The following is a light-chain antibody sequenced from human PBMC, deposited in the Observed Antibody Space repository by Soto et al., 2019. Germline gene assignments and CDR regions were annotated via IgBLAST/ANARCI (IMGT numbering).Light chain of an antibody. V-gene: IGLV2-8*01. CDR3: KSYAGSTTYV. J-gene: IGLJ1*01. CDR1: TNDIGVYDF. CDR2: EVV. Sequence: QSALTQPPSASGSPEQSVTISCTGTTNDIGVYDFVSWYQHHPGKAPRLIIYEVVQRPSGVPDRFSGSKSGNTASLTVSGIQSADEADYFCKSYAGSTTYVFGSGTKLTVL.